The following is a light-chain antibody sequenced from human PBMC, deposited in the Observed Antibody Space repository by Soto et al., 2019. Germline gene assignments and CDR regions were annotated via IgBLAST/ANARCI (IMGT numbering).Light chain of an antibody. CDR3: GTWDTSLSVSV. CDR1: SSNIGNNY. Sequence: QSVLTQPRSVSAAPGQKVTISCSGSSSNIGNNYVSWYQQLPGTAPKLLIYDNNERPSGIPDRFSGSKSGTSATLGITGLQTEDEADYYCGTWDTSLSVSVFGTGTKVTVL. V-gene: IGLV1-51*01. CDR2: DNN. J-gene: IGLJ1*01.